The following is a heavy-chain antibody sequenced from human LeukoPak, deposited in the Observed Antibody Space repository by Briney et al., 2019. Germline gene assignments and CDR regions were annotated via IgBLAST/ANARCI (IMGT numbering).Heavy chain of an antibody. D-gene: IGHD4-23*01. CDR3: ARLGGDYGGHYYYYYYMDV. CDR2: INHSGST. Sequence: SETLSLTCAVYGGSFSGYYWSWIRQPPGKGLEWIGEINHSGSTNYNPSLKSRVTISVDTSKNQFSLKLSSVTAADTAVYYCARLGGDYGGHYYYYYYMDVWGKGTTVTISS. CDR1: GGSFSGYY. J-gene: IGHJ6*03. V-gene: IGHV4-34*01.